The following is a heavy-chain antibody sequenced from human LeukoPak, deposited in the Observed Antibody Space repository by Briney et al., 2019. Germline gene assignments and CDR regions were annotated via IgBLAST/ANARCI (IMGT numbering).Heavy chain of an antibody. Sequence: PGGSLRLSCAASGFTFSSYGMSWVRQAPGKGLEWVSAISGSGVSTYYADSVKGRFIISRDNSKHTLYLQMNSPRAEDTAVYYCAKDRKGSGIYYFDNWGQGTLVTVSS. CDR2: ISGSGVST. CDR3: AKDRKGSGIYYFDN. D-gene: IGHD2-15*01. J-gene: IGHJ4*02. CDR1: GFTFSSYG. V-gene: IGHV3-23*01.